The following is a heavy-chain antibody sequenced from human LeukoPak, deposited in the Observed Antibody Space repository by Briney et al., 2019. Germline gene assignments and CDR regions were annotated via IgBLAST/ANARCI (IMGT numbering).Heavy chain of an antibody. J-gene: IGHJ4*02. Sequence: GRSLRLSCVASGFTFSNSGMHWVRQAPGKGLEWVAVIWFDGSKKFYADSVKGRFTISRDNAKSSLYLQMDNLRVEDTAVYYCARDPNNIEGVNLDYWGQGTLVTVSS. CDR1: GFTFSNSG. D-gene: IGHD1-26*01. CDR2: IWFDGSKK. V-gene: IGHV3-33*01. CDR3: ARDPNNIEGVNLDY.